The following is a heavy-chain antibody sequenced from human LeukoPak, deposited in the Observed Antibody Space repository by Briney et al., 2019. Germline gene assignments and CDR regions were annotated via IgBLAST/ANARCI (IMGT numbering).Heavy chain of an antibody. CDR3: AKDTTDWLFQGGFDY. Sequence: PGGSLRLSCAASGFTFDDYAMHWVRQAPGKGLEWVSGISWNSGSIGYADSVKGRFTISRDNAKNSLYLQMNSLRAEDTALYYCAKDTTDWLFQGGFDYWGQGTLVTVSS. V-gene: IGHV3-9*01. D-gene: IGHD3-9*01. CDR1: GFTFDDYA. J-gene: IGHJ4*02. CDR2: ISWNSGSI.